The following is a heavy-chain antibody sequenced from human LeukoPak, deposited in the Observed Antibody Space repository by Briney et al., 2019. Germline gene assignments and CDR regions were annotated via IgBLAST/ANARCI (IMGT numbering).Heavy chain of an antibody. CDR2: INPNNGDT. V-gene: IGHV1-2*02. Sequence: ASVKVSCKASGYTFTAYYLHWVRQAPGQGLEWMGWINPNNGDTDYAQKFQGRVTMTRDTSISTAYMELSRLRSDDTAVYYCARNFRLKMTDYYYYYYMDVWGKGTTVTVSS. D-gene: IGHD1-14*01. J-gene: IGHJ6*03. CDR1: GYTFTAYY. CDR3: ARNFRLKMTDYYYYYYMDV.